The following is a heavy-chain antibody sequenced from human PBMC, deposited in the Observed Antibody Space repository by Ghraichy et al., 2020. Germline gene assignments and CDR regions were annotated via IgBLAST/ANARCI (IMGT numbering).Heavy chain of an antibody. J-gene: IGHJ4*02. V-gene: IGHV3-9*01. CDR1: GFTFDDYA. Sequence: GGSLRLSCAASGFTFDDYAMHWVRQAPGKGLEWVSGISWNSGSIGYADSVKGRFTISRDNAKNSLYLQMNSLRAEDTALYYCAKSPSSLAGYSYDFYYFDYWGQGTLVTVSS. D-gene: IGHD5-18*01. CDR3: AKSPSSLAGYSYDFYYFDY. CDR2: ISWNSGSI.